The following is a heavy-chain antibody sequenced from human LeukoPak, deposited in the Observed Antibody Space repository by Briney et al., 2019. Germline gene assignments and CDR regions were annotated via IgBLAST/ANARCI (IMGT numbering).Heavy chain of an antibody. V-gene: IGHV4-38-2*02. CDR3: ARRRLRGGRNYMDV. Sequence: SETLSLTCTVSGYSISSGYYWGWIRQPPGKGLEWIGSIYHSGSTYYNPSLKSRVTISVDTSKNQFSLKLSSVTAADTAVYYCARRRLRGGRNYMDVWGKGTTVTISS. D-gene: IGHD3-10*01. J-gene: IGHJ6*03. CDR1: GYSISSGYY. CDR2: IYHSGST.